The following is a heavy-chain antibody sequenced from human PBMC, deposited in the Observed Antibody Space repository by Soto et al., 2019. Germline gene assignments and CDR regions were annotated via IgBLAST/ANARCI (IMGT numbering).Heavy chain of an antibody. Sequence: GASVKVSCKASGYTFTGYYMHWVRQAPGQGLEWMGWINPNSGGTNYAQKFQGWVTMTRDTSISTAYMELSRLRSDDTAVYYCARDLKYSSSSVYYGMDVWGQGTTVTVSS. J-gene: IGHJ6*02. D-gene: IGHD6-6*01. CDR3: ARDLKYSSSSVYYGMDV. V-gene: IGHV1-2*04. CDR2: INPNSGGT. CDR1: GYTFTGYY.